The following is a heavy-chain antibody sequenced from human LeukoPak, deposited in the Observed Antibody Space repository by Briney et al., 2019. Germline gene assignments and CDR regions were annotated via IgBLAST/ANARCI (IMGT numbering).Heavy chain of an antibody. V-gene: IGHV3-7*01. Sequence: GGSLRLSCAASGFTFSSSWMTWVRQAPGKGLEWVASIREDGSEKTSVDSVKGRFTISRDNAKNSLYLQMDRMRAEDTAVYYCVRTHPLFYMDVWGKGTTVTVSS. J-gene: IGHJ6*03. CDR2: IREDGSEK. CDR1: GFTFSSSW. CDR3: VRTHPLFYMDV.